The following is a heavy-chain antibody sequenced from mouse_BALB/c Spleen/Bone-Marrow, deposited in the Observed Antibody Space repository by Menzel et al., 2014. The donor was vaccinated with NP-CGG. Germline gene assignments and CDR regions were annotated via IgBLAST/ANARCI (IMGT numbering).Heavy chain of an antibody. CDR2: IDPYSGGT. V-gene: IGHV1S135*01. Sequence: VQLQQSGPELVKPGASVKVSCKAPGYAFTNYNMNWVKQSHGKSLEWIGYIDPYSGGTNYNQKFRGKATLTVDKSSSTAYMHLNSLTSEDSAVYYCSGGVLAYFDYWGQGTTLTVSS. CDR3: SGGVLAYFDY. J-gene: IGHJ2*01. CDR1: GYAFTNYN. D-gene: IGHD2-14*01.